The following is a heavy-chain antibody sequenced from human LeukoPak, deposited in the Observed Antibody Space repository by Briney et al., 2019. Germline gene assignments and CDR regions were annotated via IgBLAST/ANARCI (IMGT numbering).Heavy chain of an antibody. V-gene: IGHV1-46*01. CDR3: ARVGDYTEYYYYYYMDV. CDR2: INPSGGTT. J-gene: IGHJ6*03. CDR1: GYTFTSYH. D-gene: IGHD3-16*01. Sequence: ASVKVSCKASGYTFTSYHMHWVRQAPGQGLEWMGIINPSGGTTNYAQKFRGRVTMTRDTSISTAYMELSRLRSDDTAVYYCARVGDYTEYYYYYYMDVWGKGTTVTVSS.